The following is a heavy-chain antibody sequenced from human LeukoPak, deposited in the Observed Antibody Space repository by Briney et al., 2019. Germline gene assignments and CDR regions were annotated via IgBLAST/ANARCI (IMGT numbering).Heavy chain of an antibody. J-gene: IGHJ4*01. CDR3: ARVRGYSYGHLDY. D-gene: IGHD5-18*01. CDR2: IWYDGSNK. Sequence: GGSLRLSCAASGFTLSLYGMHWVRHAPGRGVEGVAFIWYDGSNKYYADSVKGRFTISRDNSKNTLYLQMNSLRAEDTAVYYCARVRGYSYGHLDYWGQGTLVTVSS. V-gene: IGHV3-33*01. CDR1: GFTLSLYG.